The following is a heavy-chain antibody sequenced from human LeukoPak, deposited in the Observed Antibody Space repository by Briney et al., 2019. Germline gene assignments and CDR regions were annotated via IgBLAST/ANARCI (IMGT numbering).Heavy chain of an antibody. D-gene: IGHD1-26*01. V-gene: IGHV3-23*01. CDR2: ISGSGGST. J-gene: IGHJ3*02. CDR1: GFTFSSYS. CDR3: AKDRSYHWKDAFDI. Sequence: PGGSLRLSCAASGFTFSSYSINWVRQAPGKGLEWVSAISGSGGSTYYADSVKGRFTISRDNSKNTLYLQMNSLRAEDTAVYYCAKDRSYHWKDAFDIWGQGTMVTVSS.